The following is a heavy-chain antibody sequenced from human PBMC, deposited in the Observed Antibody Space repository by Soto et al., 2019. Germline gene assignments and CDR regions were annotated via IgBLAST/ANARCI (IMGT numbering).Heavy chain of an antibody. V-gene: IGHV3-11*01. CDR1: GFTFSDYY. D-gene: IGHD1-7*01. CDR3: ARAAHRWNYPLRWDYYYYYGMDV. CDR2: ISSSGSTI. J-gene: IGHJ6*02. Sequence: GGSLRLSCAASGFTFSDYYMSWIRQAPGKGLEWVSYISSSGSTIYYADSVKGRFTISRDNAKNSLYLQMDSLRAEDTAVYYCARAAHRWNYPLRWDYYYYYGMDVWGQGTTVTVSS.